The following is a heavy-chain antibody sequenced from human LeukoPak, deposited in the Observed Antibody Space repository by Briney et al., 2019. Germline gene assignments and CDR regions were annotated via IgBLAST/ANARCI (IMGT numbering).Heavy chain of an antibody. D-gene: IGHD5-24*01. CDR3: AKSAMATITRGAFDI. V-gene: IGHV3-9*03. J-gene: IGHJ3*02. CDR2: ISWNSGSI. Sequence: GRSLRLSCAASGFTFDDYAMHWVRQAPGKGLEWGSGISWNSGSIGYADSVKGRFTISRDNAKNSLYLQMNSLRAEDMALYYRAKSAMATITRGAFDIWGQGTMVTVSS. CDR1: GFTFDDYA.